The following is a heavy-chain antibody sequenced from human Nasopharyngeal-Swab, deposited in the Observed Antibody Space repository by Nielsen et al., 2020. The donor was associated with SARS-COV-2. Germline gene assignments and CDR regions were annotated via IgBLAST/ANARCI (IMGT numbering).Heavy chain of an antibody. V-gene: IGHV4-59*01. Sequence: SETLSLTCTVSGDSISPNYWSWIRQSPGKRLEWIGDIYYTGSADYSPSLRTRVTISVDRSKNRFSLELTSVTTAAPAVYYCARWVPFRRGTGRPSFYYFGMDVWGQGTTVTVSS. J-gene: IGHJ6*02. CDR2: IYYTGSA. CDR1: GDSISPNY. D-gene: IGHD3/OR15-3a*01. CDR3: ARWVPFRRGTGRPSFYYFGMDV.